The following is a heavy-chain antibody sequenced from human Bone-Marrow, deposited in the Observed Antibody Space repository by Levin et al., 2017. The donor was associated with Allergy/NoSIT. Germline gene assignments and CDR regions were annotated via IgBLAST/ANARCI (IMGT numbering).Heavy chain of an antibody. D-gene: IGHD1-1*01. J-gene: IGHJ4*02. CDR2: IWHDSRYE. Sequence: GGSLRLSCAASGFTFSTFGMHWVRLAPGKGLEWVASIWHDSRYEFYADSVKGRFTISRDNSKNTLYLHMNSLTAEDSAVYYCARGLIHTNYFDSWGQGTLVTVSS. CDR1: GFTFSTFG. V-gene: IGHV3-33*01. CDR3: ARGLIHTNYFDS.